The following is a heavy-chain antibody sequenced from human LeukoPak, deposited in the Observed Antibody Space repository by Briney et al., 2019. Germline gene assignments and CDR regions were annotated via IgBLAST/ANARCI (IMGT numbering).Heavy chain of an antibody. V-gene: IGHV6-1*01. D-gene: IGHD3-3*01. CDR2: TYYRSKWYN. J-gene: IGHJ5*02. CDR1: GDSVSSNSAA. CDR3: ARDSGLYFWSGYPTANWFDP. Sequence: SQTLSLACAISGDSVSSNSAAWNWIRQSPSRGLEWLGRTYYRSKWYNDYAVSVKSRITINPDTSKNQFSLQLNSVTPEDTAVYYCARDSGLYFWSGYPTANWFDPWGQGTLVTVSS.